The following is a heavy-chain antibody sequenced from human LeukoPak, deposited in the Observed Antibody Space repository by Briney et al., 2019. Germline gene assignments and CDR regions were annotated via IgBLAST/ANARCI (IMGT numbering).Heavy chain of an antibody. D-gene: IGHD1-14*01. J-gene: IGHJ4*02. V-gene: IGHV3-23*01. Sequence: GGSLRLSCAASGFMFKSYAMSWVRQAPGKGLEWLSGITGRGDDTKYADSVKGRFIISRDNSKNTVHLHLNGLTVEDAAVYYCAKDTFSSVGTPDYWGQGTRVTVSS. CDR1: GFMFKSYA. CDR3: AKDTFSSVGTPDY. CDR2: ITGRGDDT.